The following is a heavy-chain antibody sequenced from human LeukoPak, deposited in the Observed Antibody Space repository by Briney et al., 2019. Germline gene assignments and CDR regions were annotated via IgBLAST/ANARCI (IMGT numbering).Heavy chain of an antibody. CDR2: ISYDGSNK. V-gene: IGHV3-30-3*01. D-gene: IGHD4-17*01. CDR3: ASPTTNDY. J-gene: IGHJ4*02. CDR1: GFTFSSYA. Sequence: GGSLRLSCAASGFTFSSYATHWVRQAPGKGLEWVAVISYDGSNKYYADSVKGRFTISRDNSKNTLYLQMNSLRAEDTAVYYCASPTTNDYWGQGTLVTVSS.